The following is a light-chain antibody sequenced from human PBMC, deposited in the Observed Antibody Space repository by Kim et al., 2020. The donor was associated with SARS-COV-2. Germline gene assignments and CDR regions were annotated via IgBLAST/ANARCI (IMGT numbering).Light chain of an antibody. Sequence: DIQMTQSPSSLSASVGDRVTITCRASQAIRNDVGWFQQKPGRAPRRLIYAASRLQSGVSSRFTGGGSGTEFSLTISSLQPEDFATYYCLQHNNYPRTFGQGTKVDIK. J-gene: IGKJ1*01. CDR2: AAS. CDR3: LQHNNYPRT. V-gene: IGKV1-17*01. CDR1: QAIRND.